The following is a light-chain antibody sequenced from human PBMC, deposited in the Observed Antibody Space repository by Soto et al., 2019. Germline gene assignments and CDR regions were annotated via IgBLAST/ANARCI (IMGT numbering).Light chain of an antibody. CDR2: AAS. Sequence: DIQMTQSPPSLSASVGDRVNITCRASQSISSYLNWYQQKPGKAPKLLVYAASSLQSGVPSRFSGSGSGTDFTLTISSLQPEDFATYYCQQSYSTPRTFGQGTKVDIK. V-gene: IGKV1-39*01. CDR3: QQSYSTPRT. CDR1: QSISSY. J-gene: IGKJ1*01.